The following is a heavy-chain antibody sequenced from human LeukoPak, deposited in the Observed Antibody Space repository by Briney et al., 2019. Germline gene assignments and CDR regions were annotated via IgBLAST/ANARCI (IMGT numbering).Heavy chain of an antibody. CDR3: VRDADGGNSWFDS. CDR2: ISSSNGDI. CDR1: GLTVSNTY. J-gene: IGHJ5*01. Sequence: GGSLRLSCAASGLTVSNTYMSWVRQAPGKGLEWVSWISSSNGDIYYADSVRGRFTISRDDAKNSLYLQMNSLRAEDTAVYYCVRDADGGNSWFDSWGQGTLVTVSS. D-gene: IGHD4-23*01. V-gene: IGHV3-21*01.